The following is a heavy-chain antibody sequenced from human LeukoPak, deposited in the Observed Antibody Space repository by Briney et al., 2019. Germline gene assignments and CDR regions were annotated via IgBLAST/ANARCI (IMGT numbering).Heavy chain of an antibody. CDR1: GGSISSSSYY. Sequence: SETLSLTCTVSGGSISSSSYYWGWIRQPPGKGLEWIGSIYYSGSTYYNPSLKSRVTISVDTSKNQFSLKLSSVTAADTAVYYCARGKDTASYYYGMDVWGQGTTVTVSS. D-gene: IGHD5-18*01. J-gene: IGHJ6*02. CDR3: ARGKDTASYYYGMDV. CDR2: IYYSGST. V-gene: IGHV4-39*07.